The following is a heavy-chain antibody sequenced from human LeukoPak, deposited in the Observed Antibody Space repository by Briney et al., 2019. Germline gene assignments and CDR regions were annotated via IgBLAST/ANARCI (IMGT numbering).Heavy chain of an antibody. J-gene: IGHJ4*02. CDR2: IYTSGST. Sequence: SSETLSLTGTVSGGSISSYYWSWIRQPPGKGLEWIGRIYTSGSTNYNPSPKSRVTMSVDTSKNQFSLKLSSVTAADTAVYYCAANVGYCSGGSCYPVDYWGQGTLVTVSS. CDR3: AANVGYCSGGSCYPVDY. CDR1: GGSISSYY. V-gene: IGHV4-4*07. D-gene: IGHD2-15*01.